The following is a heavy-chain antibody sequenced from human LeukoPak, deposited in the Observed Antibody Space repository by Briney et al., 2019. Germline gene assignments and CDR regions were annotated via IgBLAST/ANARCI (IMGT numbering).Heavy chain of an antibody. CDR3: AKVYYYDSSGYLDY. D-gene: IGHD3-22*01. V-gene: IGHV3-30*18. Sequence: GGSLXXSXAASGFTFSSYGMHWVRQAPGKGLEGVAVISYDGSNKYYADSVKGRFTISRDNSKNTLYLQMNSLRAEDTAVYYCAKVYYYDSSGYLDYWGQGTLVTVSS. J-gene: IGHJ4*02. CDR1: GFTFSSYG. CDR2: ISYDGSNK.